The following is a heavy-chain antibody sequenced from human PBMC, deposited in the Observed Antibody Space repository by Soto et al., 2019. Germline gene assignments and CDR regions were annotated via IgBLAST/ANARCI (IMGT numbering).Heavy chain of an antibody. CDR3: AKSHSYYGDFDY. V-gene: IGHV3-9*01. CDR2: ISWNSGSI. J-gene: IGHJ4*02. Sequence: EVQLVESGGGLVQPGRSLRLSCAASGFTFDDYAMHWVRQAPGKGLEWVSGISWNSGSIGYADSVKGRFTISRDNAKNSLYLQMNSLRAEDTALYYCAKSHSYYGDFDYLGQVTLVTVSS. CDR1: GFTFDDYA. D-gene: IGHD4-17*01.